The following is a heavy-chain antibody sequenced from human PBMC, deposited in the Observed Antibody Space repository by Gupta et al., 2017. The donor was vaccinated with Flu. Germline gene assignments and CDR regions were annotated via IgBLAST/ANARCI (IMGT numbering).Heavy chain of an antibody. CDR1: GFTFSSYG. J-gene: IGHJ3*02. D-gene: IGHD4-17*01. CDR3: ERDGPDYGAFNAFDI. Sequence: QVQLVESGGGVVQPGRSLRLSCAASGFTFSSYGMHWVRQAPGKGLEWVAVIWYDGSNKYYADSVKGRFTISRDNSKNTLYLQMNSLRAEDTAVYYCERDGPDYGAFNAFDIWGQGTMVTVSS. CDR2: IWYDGSNK. V-gene: IGHV3-33*01.